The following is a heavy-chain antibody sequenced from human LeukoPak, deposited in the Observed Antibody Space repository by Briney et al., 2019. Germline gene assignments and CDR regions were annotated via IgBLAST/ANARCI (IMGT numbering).Heavy chain of an antibody. J-gene: IGHJ4*02. Sequence: RPGGSLGLSCAASGFTFSNAWMSWVRQAPGKGLEWVANIKQDGSEKYYVDSVKGRFTISRDNAKNSLYLQMNSLRAEDTAVYYCAIRLSHRSGGRFGYWGQGTLVTVSS. D-gene: IGHD3-16*01. CDR3: AIRLSHRSGGRFGY. CDR1: GFTFSNAW. V-gene: IGHV3-7*01. CDR2: IKQDGSEK.